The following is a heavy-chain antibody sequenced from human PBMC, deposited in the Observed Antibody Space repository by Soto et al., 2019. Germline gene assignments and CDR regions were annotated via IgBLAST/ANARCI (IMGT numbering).Heavy chain of an antibody. CDR1: GFTFSYCA. CDR2: ISAGGDTT. V-gene: IGHV3-23*01. D-gene: IGHD3-10*01. Sequence: PGGSLRLSCAASGFTFSYCAMSWVRQSPGKGLEWVSAISAGGDTTYDADSVKGRFAISRDNSKNTLYLQMNSLRAEDTAVYYCASYLGRSHEGAILDYWGQGDLVTVSS. CDR3: ASYLGRSHEGAILDY. J-gene: IGHJ4*02.